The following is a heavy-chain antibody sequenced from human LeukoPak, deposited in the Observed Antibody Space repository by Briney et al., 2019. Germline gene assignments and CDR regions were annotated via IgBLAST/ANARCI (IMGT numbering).Heavy chain of an antibody. D-gene: IGHD4-17*01. CDR2: SNPNSGGT. Sequence: ASVKVCCKASGYRFTDYYIHWVRQAPGQGLEWMGWSNPNSGGTNYAQQFEGRVAMSRDASITTAYMELSRLRSDDTAVYYCARAKGFGGDYVWLTAFDIWGQGTMVTVSS. CDR1: GYRFTDYY. CDR3: ARAKGFGGDYVWLTAFDI. J-gene: IGHJ3*02. V-gene: IGHV1-2*02.